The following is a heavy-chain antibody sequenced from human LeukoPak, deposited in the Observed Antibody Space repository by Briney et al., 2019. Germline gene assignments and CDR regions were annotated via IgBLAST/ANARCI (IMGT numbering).Heavy chain of an antibody. CDR3: ARGTYYDFWSGGKRYYYYYMDV. D-gene: IGHD3-3*01. V-gene: IGHV1-69*02. CDR1: GGTCSSYT. CDR2: IIPILGIA. Sequence: SVKVSCKASGGTCSSYTISWVRQAPGQGLEWMGRIIPILGIANYAQKFQGRVTITADKSTSTAYMELSSLRSEDTAVYYCARGTYYDFWSGGKRYYYYYMDVWGKGTTVTVSS. J-gene: IGHJ6*03.